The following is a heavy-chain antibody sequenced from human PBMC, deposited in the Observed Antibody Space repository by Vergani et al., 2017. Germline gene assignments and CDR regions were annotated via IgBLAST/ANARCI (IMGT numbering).Heavy chain of an antibody. CDR3: ARDPRALLGGDF. CDR1: GYFFTDYY. CDR2: INPKTGDT. J-gene: IGHJ4*02. V-gene: IGHV1-2*02. Sequence: QVQLVQSGAEVKRPGASVKVSCKASGYFFTDYYMHWVRQVPGQGLEWMGWINPKTGDTNSAQNFQGRVTLTRDTSIRTAYMELSRLRSDDTALYYCARDPRALLGGDFWGQGTLVTVSS. D-gene: IGHD3-16*01.